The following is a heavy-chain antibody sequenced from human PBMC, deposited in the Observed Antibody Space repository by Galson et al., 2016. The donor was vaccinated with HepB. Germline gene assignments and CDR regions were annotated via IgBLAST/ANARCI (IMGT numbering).Heavy chain of an antibody. CDR3: ATKYSSLDPLY. Sequence: SLRLPCAASGFTFSSYEMNWVRQAPGKGLEWVSYISSRDNIIYYADFVKGRFTISRDNAKNSLYLQMNSLRAEDTAVYYCATKYSSLDPLYWGQGTLVTVSS. D-gene: IGHD6-6*01. V-gene: IGHV3-48*03. J-gene: IGHJ4*02. CDR1: GFTFSSYE. CDR2: ISSRDNII.